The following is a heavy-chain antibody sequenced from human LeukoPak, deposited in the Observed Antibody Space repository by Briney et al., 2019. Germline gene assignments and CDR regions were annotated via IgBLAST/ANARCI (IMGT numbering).Heavy chain of an antibody. J-gene: IGHJ3*02. CDR3: ARQHKSAAVIDNAFDI. CDR1: GYTFTNYA. CDR2: INAGNGDT. Sequence: ASVKVSCKTSGYTFTNYAMHWVRQAPGQRLEWMGWINAGNGDTKYPQKFQGRVTITRDTSASTAYMEVRSLRSVDTAVCYCARQHKSAAVIDNAFDIWGQGTMVTVSS. D-gene: IGHD2-2*01. V-gene: IGHV1-3*01.